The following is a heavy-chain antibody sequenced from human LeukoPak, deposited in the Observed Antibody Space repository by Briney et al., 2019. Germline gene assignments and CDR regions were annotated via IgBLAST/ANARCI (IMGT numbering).Heavy chain of an antibody. CDR1: GFTVSSNY. CDR3: AKDRDRYYGSGSEFDY. Sequence: GGSLRLSCAASGFTVSSNYMSWVRQAPGKGLEWVSAISGSGGSTYYADSVKGRFTISRDNSKNTLYLQMNSLRAEDTAVYYCAKDRDRYYGSGSEFDYWGQGTLVTVSS. V-gene: IGHV3-23*01. CDR2: ISGSGGST. D-gene: IGHD3-10*01. J-gene: IGHJ4*02.